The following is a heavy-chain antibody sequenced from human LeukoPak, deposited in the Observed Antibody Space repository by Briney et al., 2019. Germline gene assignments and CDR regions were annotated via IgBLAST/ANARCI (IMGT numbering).Heavy chain of an antibody. CDR1: GGTFSSYA. D-gene: IGHD2-2*01. CDR3: ASDQLHTGYYFDY. Sequence: SVKVSCKASGGTFSSYAISWVRQAPGQGLEWMGGIIPIFGTANYAQKFQGRVTITADESTSTAYMELSSLGSEDTAVYYCASDQLHTGYYFDYWGQGTLVTVSS. CDR2: IIPIFGTA. V-gene: IGHV1-69*13. J-gene: IGHJ4*02.